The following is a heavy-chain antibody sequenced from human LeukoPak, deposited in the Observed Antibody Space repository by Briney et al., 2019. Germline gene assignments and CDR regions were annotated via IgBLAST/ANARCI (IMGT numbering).Heavy chain of an antibody. CDR3: ARETGPNWFDP. V-gene: IGHV3-66*01. CDR1: GFTVSSNY. Sequence: EGSLRLSCAASGFTVSSNYMSWVRQAPGKGLEWVSVIYSGGSTYYADSVKGRFTISRDNSKNTLYLQMNSLRAEDTAVYYCARETGPNWFDPWGQGTLVTVSS. CDR2: IYSGGST. J-gene: IGHJ5*02.